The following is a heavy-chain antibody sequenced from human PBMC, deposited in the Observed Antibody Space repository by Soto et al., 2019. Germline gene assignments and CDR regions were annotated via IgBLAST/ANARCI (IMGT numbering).Heavy chain of an antibody. Sequence: QVQLQESGPGLVKPSQTLSLTCTVSGGSISSGGYYWSWIRQHPGKGLEWIGYIYNSGSNYYNPSLKSRVSISLDTSKNQFSLKLSSVTAADTAVYYCAKDRAGFIMGSGAFDIWGQGTMVTVSS. CDR2: IYNSGSN. CDR1: GGSISSGGYY. V-gene: IGHV4-31*03. D-gene: IGHD3-10*01. CDR3: AKDRAGFIMGSGAFDI. J-gene: IGHJ3*02.